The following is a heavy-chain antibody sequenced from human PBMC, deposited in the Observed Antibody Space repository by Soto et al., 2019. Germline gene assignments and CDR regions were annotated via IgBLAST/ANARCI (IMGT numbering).Heavy chain of an antibody. Sequence: PGGSLRLSCAASGFTLSGYGMHWVRQAPGKGLEWVAVISYDGSNKYYADSVKGRFTISRDNSKNTLYLQMNSLRAEDTAVYYCAKTVDYYDHCIDYWGQGTLVTVSS. CDR1: GFTLSGYG. D-gene: IGHD3-22*01. J-gene: IGHJ4*02. CDR2: ISYDGSNK. V-gene: IGHV3-30*18. CDR3: AKTVDYYDHCIDY.